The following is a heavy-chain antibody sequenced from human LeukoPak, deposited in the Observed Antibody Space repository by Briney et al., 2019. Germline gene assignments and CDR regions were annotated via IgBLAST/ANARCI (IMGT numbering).Heavy chain of an antibody. CDR2: INHSGST. D-gene: IGHD3-3*01. Sequence: SETLSLTCAVYGGSFSGHYWSWIRQPPGKGLEWIGEINHSGSTNYNPSLKSRVTISVDTSKNQFSLKLSSVTAADTAVYYCARGRSGFWSGYSDWGQGTLVTVSS. J-gene: IGHJ4*02. V-gene: IGHV4-34*01. CDR1: GGSFSGHY. CDR3: ARGRSGFWSGYSD.